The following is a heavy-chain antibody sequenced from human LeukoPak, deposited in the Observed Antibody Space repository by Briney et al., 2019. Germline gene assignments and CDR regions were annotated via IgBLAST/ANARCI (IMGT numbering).Heavy chain of an antibody. CDR3: ARDKRHSYGRYFDH. V-gene: IGHV4-59*01. CDR2: MQSTGNS. J-gene: IGHJ4*02. D-gene: IGHD5-18*01. CDR1: GDSISTYH. Sequence: SETVSLTCSVSGDSISTYHWNWIRKPPGKGLEWIGYMQSTGNSKYNPSLRSRVTMFVDTSKNQVALILSFVTAADTAVYYCARDKRHSYGRYFDHWGQGALVTVSS.